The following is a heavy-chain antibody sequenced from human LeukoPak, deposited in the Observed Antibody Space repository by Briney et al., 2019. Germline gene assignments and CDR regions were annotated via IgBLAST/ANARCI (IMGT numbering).Heavy chain of an antibody. D-gene: IGHD2-2*02. CDR2: INPSGGST. CDR3: ARDIVVVPAAIGGRKKLDYYYYYYMDV. Sequence: GASVKVSCKASGYTFTSYYLHWVRQAPGQGLEWMGIINPSGGSTNYAQKFQGRVTMTRDMSTSTVYMELSSLRSEDTAVYYCARDIVVVPAAIGGRKKLDYYYYYYMDVWGKGTTLIVSS. V-gene: IGHV1-46*01. J-gene: IGHJ6*03. CDR1: GYTFTSYY.